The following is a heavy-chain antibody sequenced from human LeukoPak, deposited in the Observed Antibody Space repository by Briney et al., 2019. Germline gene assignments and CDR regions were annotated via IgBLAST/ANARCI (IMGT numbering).Heavy chain of an antibody. Sequence: PSETLSLTCTVSGGSISSGGYYWSWIRQYPGKGLEWIGYIYYSGSTYYNPSLKSRVTISVDTSKNQFSLKLSSVTAADTAVYYCALYCSSTSCRRGAFDYWGQGTLVTVSS. CDR1: GGSISSGGYY. D-gene: IGHD2-2*01. CDR2: IYYSGST. J-gene: IGHJ4*02. V-gene: IGHV4-31*03. CDR3: ALYCSSTSCRRGAFDY.